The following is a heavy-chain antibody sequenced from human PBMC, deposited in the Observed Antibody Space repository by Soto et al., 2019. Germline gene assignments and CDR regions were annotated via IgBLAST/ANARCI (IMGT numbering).Heavy chain of an antibody. CDR2: LTTSGGHT. V-gene: IGHV3-23*01. CDR3: ASWGHIVPVSPTDFDH. CDR1: GFTFNGYA. Sequence: GGSLRLSCAASGFTFNGYALSWVRQAPGKGLEWVSTLTTSGGHTYYADSVKGRFTISGDNSKDTLYLQMHSLRAEDTAMYYCASWGHIVPVSPTDFDHWGEGTLVTVSS. D-gene: IGHD2-21*01. J-gene: IGHJ4*02.